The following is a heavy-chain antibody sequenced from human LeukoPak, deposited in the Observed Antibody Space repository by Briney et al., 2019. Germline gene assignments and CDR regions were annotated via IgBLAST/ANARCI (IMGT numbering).Heavy chain of an antibody. CDR1: GGSFSGYY. V-gene: IGHV4-34*01. D-gene: IGHD3-10*01. CDR2: INHSGST. CDR3: ARGRITMVRGVRTFDY. Sequence: PSETLSLTCAVYGGSFSGYYWSWIRQPPGKGLEWIWEINHSGSTSYNPSLKSRVTISVDTSKNQFSLKLSSVTATDTAVYYCARGRITMVRGVRTFDYWGQGTLVTVSS. J-gene: IGHJ4*02.